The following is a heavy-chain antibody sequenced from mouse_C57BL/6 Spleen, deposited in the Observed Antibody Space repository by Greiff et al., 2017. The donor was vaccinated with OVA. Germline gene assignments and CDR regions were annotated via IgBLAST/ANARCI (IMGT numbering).Heavy chain of an antibody. CDR2: IYPGDGDT. CDR3: ARGDYDYDGLSSY. J-gene: IGHJ3*01. D-gene: IGHD2-4*01. CDR1: GYAFSSYW. Sequence: QVQLQQSGAELVKPGASVKISCKASGYAFSSYWMNWVKQRPGKGLEWIGQIYPGDGDTNYNGKFKGKATLTADNSSSTAYMQLSSLTSEDAAVYFCARGDYDYDGLSSYWGQGTLVTVSA. V-gene: IGHV1-80*01.